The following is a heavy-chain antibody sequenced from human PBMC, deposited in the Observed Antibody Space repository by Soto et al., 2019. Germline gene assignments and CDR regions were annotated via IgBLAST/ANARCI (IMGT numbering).Heavy chain of an antibody. D-gene: IGHD3-10*01. CDR1: GYTFTSYD. J-gene: IGHJ5*02. Sequence: ASVKVSCKASGYTFTSYDINWVRQATGQGLERMGWMNPNSGNTGYAQKFQGRVTMTRNTSISTAYMELSSLRSEDTAVYYCARGDYYGSGSYIVDWFDPWGQGTLVTVSS. CDR3: ARGDYYGSGSYIVDWFDP. CDR2: MNPNSGNT. V-gene: IGHV1-8*01.